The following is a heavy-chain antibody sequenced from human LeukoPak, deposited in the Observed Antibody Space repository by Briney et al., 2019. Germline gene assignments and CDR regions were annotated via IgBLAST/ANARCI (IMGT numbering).Heavy chain of an antibody. Sequence: GGSLRLSCAASGFTFSSYSMNWVRQAPGKGLEWVSSISSSSSYIYYADSVKGRFTISRDNAKNSLYLQMNSLRAEDTAVYYCATSGWGGYYFDYWGQGTLVTVYS. V-gene: IGHV3-21*01. CDR3: ATSGWGGYYFDY. J-gene: IGHJ4*02. D-gene: IGHD6-19*01. CDR2: ISSSSSYI. CDR1: GFTFSSYS.